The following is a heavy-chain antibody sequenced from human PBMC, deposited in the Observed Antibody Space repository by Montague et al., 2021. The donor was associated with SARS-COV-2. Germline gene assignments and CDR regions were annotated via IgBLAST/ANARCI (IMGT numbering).Heavy chain of an antibody. CDR2: IWYDGSNK. Sequence: SLRLSCAASGFTFSNYGMHWVRQAPGKGLEWVAVIWYDGSNKYYADSVKGRFTISRDNSKNTLYLQMNSLRAEDTAVYYCARDHLGPGYYGMDVWGQGTTVTVSS. V-gene: IGHV3-33*01. D-gene: IGHD7-27*01. CDR1: GFTFSNYG. CDR3: ARDHLGPGYYGMDV. J-gene: IGHJ6*02.